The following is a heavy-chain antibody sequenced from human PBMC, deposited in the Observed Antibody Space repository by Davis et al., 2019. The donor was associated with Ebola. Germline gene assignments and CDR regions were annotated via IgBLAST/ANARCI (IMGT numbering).Heavy chain of an antibody. CDR1: GFSFSAYW. CDR2: ANGDGSVI. CDR3: ARVLAARPWYFDL. J-gene: IGHJ2*01. D-gene: IGHD6-6*01. V-gene: IGHV3-74*01. Sequence: PGGSLRLSCVASGFSFSAYWMHWVRQAPGKGLVWVSRANGDGSVINYADSVKGRFTISRDNAKNTLYLQMNSLRAEDTAVYYCARVLAARPWYFDLWGRGTLVTVSS.